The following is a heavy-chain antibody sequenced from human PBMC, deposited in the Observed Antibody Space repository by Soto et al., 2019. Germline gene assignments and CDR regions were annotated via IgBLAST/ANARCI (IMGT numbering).Heavy chain of an antibody. V-gene: IGHV3-23*01. D-gene: IGHD6-19*01. J-gene: IGHJ6*02. CDR1: GFTLSNSA. CDR2: ISGSGGST. CDR3: AKRGPWLVQGYYYYGMDV. Sequence: EVQLLESGGGLVQPGGSLRLSCGASGFTLSNSAMSWVRQAPGKGLEWVSAISGSGGSTYYADSVKGRFTISRDNSKNTIYLQTNGLRAEATAVYYCAKRGPWLVQGYYYYGMDVWGRGTTVTVSS.